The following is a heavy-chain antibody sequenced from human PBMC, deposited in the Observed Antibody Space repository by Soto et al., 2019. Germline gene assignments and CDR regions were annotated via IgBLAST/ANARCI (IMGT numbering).Heavy chain of an antibody. CDR3: ARSTGGEKRSMFDP. D-gene: IGHD3-16*01. V-gene: IGHV4-31*03. J-gene: IGHJ5*02. CDR2: IYYSGST. Sequence: QVQLQESGPGLVKPSQTLSLTCTVSGGSISSGGYYWSWIRQHPGKGLEWIGYIYYSGSTYYNPSLKSRVTISVDTSKNQFTLKLSSVTAADTAVYYCARSTGGEKRSMFDPWGQGTLVTVSS. CDR1: GGSISSGGYY.